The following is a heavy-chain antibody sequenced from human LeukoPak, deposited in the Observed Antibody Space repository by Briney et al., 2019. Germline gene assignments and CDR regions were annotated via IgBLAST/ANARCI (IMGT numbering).Heavy chain of an antibody. CDR3: ARDDYYGSGSYFDY. V-gene: IGHV1-69*04. CDR2: IIPILGIA. D-gene: IGHD3-10*01. Sequence: SVKVSCKASGYTFTSYYMHWVRQAPGQGLEWMGRIIPILGIANYAQKFQGRVTITADKSTSTAYMELSSLRSEDTAVYYCARDDYYGSGSYFDYWGQGTLVTVSS. CDR1: GYTFTSYY. J-gene: IGHJ4*02.